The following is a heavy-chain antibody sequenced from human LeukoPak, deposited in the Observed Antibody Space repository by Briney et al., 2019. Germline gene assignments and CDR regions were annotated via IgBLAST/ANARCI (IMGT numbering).Heavy chain of an antibody. CDR3: ARAPSRGERLRAFDV. D-gene: IGHD1-26*01. Sequence: GGSLRLFCTASEFSFSIYDLHWVRQAPGKGLEYVSTIGTAGDTYFAGSVRDRFFIPREDAKNSLYIQMTSLRSDDTAVYYCARAPSRGERLRAFDVWGQGTMVTVST. CDR2: IGTAGDT. V-gene: IGHV3-13*01. CDR1: EFSFSIYD. J-gene: IGHJ3*01.